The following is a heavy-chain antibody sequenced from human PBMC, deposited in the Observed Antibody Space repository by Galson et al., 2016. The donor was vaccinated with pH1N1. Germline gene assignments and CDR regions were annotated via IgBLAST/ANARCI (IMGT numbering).Heavy chain of an antibody. Sequence: SVKVSCKVSEGTFTSSTITWVRHAPGQGLEWVGDIIPIFGTTTYALKFRGRVTLTADGSLHTAFMELGGLTSQDTAVYYCARTPTSVVTVYSPFDVWGQGTTVTVSS. D-gene: IGHD4-23*01. CDR3: ARTPTSVVTVYSPFDV. V-gene: IGHV1-69*13. CDR2: IIPIFGTT. J-gene: IGHJ6*02. CDR1: EGTFTSST.